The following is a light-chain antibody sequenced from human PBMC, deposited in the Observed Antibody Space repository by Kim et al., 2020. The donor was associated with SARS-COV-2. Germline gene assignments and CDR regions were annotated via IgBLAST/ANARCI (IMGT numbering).Light chain of an antibody. Sequence: SPGESANLSCRASQSVGSNLAWYQQRPGQAPRLLISGASTRATGVPARFSGSGSGTEFTLTISSPQSEDFAVYYCQQYNRWPPYIFGQGTKLEIK. CDR3: QQYNRWPPYI. CDR1: QSVGSN. J-gene: IGKJ2*01. CDR2: GAS. V-gene: IGKV3-15*01.